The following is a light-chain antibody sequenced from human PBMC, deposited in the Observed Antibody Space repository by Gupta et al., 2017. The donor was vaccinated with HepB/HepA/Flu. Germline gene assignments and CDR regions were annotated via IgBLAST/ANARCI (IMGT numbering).Light chain of an antibody. CDR3: QQYNNWLRT. CDR1: QSVGSN. V-gene: IGKV3-15*01. J-gene: IGKJ1*01. CDR2: GAS. Sequence: VITQPPATLSVSPGEGTTLSCRASQSVGSNLAWYQQKPGQAPRLLIYGASTRATGIPARFSGSGSGTEFTLTISSLQSEDFALYYCQQYNNWLRTFGQGTKVEIK.